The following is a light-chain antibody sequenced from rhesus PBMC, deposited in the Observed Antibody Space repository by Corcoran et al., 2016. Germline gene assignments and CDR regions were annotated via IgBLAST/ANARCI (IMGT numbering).Light chain of an antibody. Sequence: DIQMTHSPSSLSAYVGDTVTITCRARQCIRNNFAWYQQKPGKVPKLLFYYASTLQSGVPSRYSGSGSRTDFTPTIRSLQPGDFATDYCQHRYGTPLTFGGGTKVEIK. CDR3: QHRYGTPLT. CDR2: YAS. J-gene: IGKJ4*01. CDR1: QCIRNN. V-gene: IGKV1-25*01.